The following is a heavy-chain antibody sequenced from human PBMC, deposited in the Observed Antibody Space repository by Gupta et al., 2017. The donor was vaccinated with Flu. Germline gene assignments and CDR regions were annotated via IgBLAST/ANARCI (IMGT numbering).Heavy chain of an antibody. J-gene: IGHJ4*02. D-gene: IGHD7-27*01. CDR2: IYYSGST. V-gene: IGHV4-59*01. Sequence: QVQLQESGPGLVKPSETLSLICSVSGGSINTYYWNWIRQPPGKGLEWIASIYYSGSTNYNPSLKSRVTISVDTSKNQFSLKLNSVTAADTAVYYCARGNNAWGPTNYFDYWCQGTLVTVSS. CDR1: GGSINTYY. CDR3: ARGNNAWGPTNYFDY.